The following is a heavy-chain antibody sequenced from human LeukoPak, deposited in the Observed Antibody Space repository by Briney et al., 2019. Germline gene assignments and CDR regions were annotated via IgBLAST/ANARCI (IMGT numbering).Heavy chain of an antibody. CDR3: ASVDPGEGLVTFDY. D-gene: IGHD3/OR15-3a*01. V-gene: IGHV4-30-4*01. J-gene: IGHJ4*02. CDR2: IYYSGST. Sequence: SETLSLTCTVSGGSISSGDYYWSWIRQPPGKGLEWIGYIYYSGSTYYNPSLKSRVTISVDTSKNQFSLKLSSVTAADTAVYYCASVDPGEGLVTFDYWGQGTLVPVSS. CDR1: GGSISSGDYY.